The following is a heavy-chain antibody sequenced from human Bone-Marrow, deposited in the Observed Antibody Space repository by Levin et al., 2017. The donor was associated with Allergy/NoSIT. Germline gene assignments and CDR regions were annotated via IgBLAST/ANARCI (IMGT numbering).Heavy chain of an antibody. CDR1: GYTFTGYY. Sequence: GGSLRLSCKASGYTFTGYYMHWVRQAPGQGLEWMGWINPNSGDTDYAQKFHGRVTMTRDTSINTVYMELSRLRSDDTAVFYCGRRGYNSSWYEDHWGQGTLVTVSS. CDR3: GRRGYNSSWYEDH. D-gene: IGHD6-13*01. J-gene: IGHJ4*02. CDR2: INPNSGDT. V-gene: IGHV1-2*02.